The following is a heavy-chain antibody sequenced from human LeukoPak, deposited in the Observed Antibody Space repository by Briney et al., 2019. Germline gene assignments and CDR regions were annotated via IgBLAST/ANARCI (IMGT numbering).Heavy chain of an antibody. J-gene: IGHJ4*02. V-gene: IGHV3-30*04. Sequence: GGSLRLSCAASGFTFSGYAMHWVRQAPGKGLEWVAVISYDGSNKYYADSVKGRFTISRDNSKNTLYLQMNSLRAEDTAVYYCARAHIAAAGTDYWGQGTLVTVSS. CDR3: ARAHIAAAGTDY. D-gene: IGHD6-13*01. CDR2: ISYDGSNK. CDR1: GFTFSGYA.